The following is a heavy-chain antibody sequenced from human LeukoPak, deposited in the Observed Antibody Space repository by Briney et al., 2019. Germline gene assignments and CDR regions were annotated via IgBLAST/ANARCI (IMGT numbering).Heavy chain of an antibody. Sequence: GGSLRLSCAASGFTFRGYAMTWVRQAPGKGLEWVSAISGDGENTYYTDSVKGRFTISRDNSKNTLYLQMNSLRADDTAMYYCAKDVVGATNDYWGQGTLVTVSS. V-gene: IGHV3-23*01. D-gene: IGHD1-26*01. CDR3: AKDVVGATNDY. CDR1: GFTFRGYA. J-gene: IGHJ4*02. CDR2: ISGDGENT.